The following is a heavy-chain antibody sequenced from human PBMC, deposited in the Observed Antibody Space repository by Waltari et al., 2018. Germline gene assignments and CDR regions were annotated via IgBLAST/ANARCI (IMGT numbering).Heavy chain of an antibody. V-gene: IGHV3-74*01. CDR1: GFTFSSYW. CDR2: ISSDASDK. D-gene: IGHD1-1*01. J-gene: IGHJ6*02. Sequence: EEQLVESGGGLVQPGDSLRLSCAASGFTFSSYWMNWVRQAPGKGPLWVLGISSDASDKRTADSVKGRFTISRDNAKNTLYLQMNRLRAEDTAVYYCARVARRTYRSPVPGRHYYYGMDVWGQGTTVTVSS. CDR3: ARVARRTYRSPVPGRHYYYGMDV.